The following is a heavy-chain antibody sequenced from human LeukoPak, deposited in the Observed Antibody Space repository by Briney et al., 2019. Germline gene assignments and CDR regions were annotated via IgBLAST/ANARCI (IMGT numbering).Heavy chain of an antibody. V-gene: IGHV3-30*18. D-gene: IGHD3-22*01. CDR1: GFTFSSYG. CDR2: ISYDGSNK. J-gene: IGHJ4*02. CDR3: AKERGVGYYYYFDY. Sequence: GGSLRLSCAASGFTFSSYGMDWVRQAPGKGLEWVAVISYDGSNKYYADSVKGRFTISRDNSKNTLYLQMNSLRAEDTAVYYCAKERGVGYYYYFDYWGQGTLSPSPQ.